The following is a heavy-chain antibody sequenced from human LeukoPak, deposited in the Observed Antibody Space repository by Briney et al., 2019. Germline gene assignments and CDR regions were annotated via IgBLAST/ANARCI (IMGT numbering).Heavy chain of an antibody. Sequence: GGSLSLSCAASGFTFSKACMGWGRQAPGEGVEWVGGIKSKTDGGTTDYAAPVKGRFTISRDDSKHTLYLQMNSLKTEDTAVYYCTTAPVTAMVRFWGQGTLVTVSS. CDR3: TTAPVTAMVRF. D-gene: IGHD5-18*01. CDR2: IKSKTDGGTT. V-gene: IGHV3-15*01. CDR1: GFTFSKAC. J-gene: IGHJ4*02.